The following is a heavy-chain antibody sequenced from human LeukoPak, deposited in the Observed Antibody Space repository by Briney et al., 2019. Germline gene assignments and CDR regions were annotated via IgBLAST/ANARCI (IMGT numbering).Heavy chain of an antibody. CDR2: IVVGSGNT. J-gene: IGHJ3*02. D-gene: IGHD2-21*01. Sequence: SVNVSCKASGYTFTTSGISWVRQAPGQGLEWIGWIVVGSGNTNYAQKFQERVTITRDMSTSTAYMELSSLRSEDTAVYYCAYTAPAYCGGDCYPGAFDIWGQGTMVTVSS. CDR3: AYTAPAYCGGDCYPGAFDI. V-gene: IGHV1-58*02. CDR1: GYTFTTSG.